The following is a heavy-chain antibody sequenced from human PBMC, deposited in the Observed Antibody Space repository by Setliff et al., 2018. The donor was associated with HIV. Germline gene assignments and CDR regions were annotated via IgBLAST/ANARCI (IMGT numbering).Heavy chain of an antibody. Sequence: GGSLRLSCVASGFIFSDRYMDWVRQAPGKGLEWIGRIKSKTDGGTTDYAAPVKGRFTISRDDSKSTLYLQLTTLRTEDTGFYFCTREIRDGYPRSSNWGQGTLVTVSS. CDR1: GFIFSDRY. CDR3: TREIRDGYPRSSN. D-gene: IGHD3-10*01. J-gene: IGHJ4*02. CDR2: IKSKTDGGTT. V-gene: IGHV3-15*01.